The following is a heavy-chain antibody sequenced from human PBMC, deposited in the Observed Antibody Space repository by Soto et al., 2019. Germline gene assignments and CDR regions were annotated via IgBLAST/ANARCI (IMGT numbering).Heavy chain of an antibody. J-gene: IGHJ4*02. CDR3: ARRHEFVFDN. CDR1: GFTFSSYW. V-gene: IGHV3-74*03. CDR2: ISDDGSST. Sequence: GGSLRLSCAASGFTFSSYWMHWVRQAPGKGLVWVSRISDDGSSTTYADSVRGRFTISRDNANYTLYLEISSLRAGDTGVYYCARRHEFVFDNWGQGTLVTVYS. D-gene: IGHD6-25*01.